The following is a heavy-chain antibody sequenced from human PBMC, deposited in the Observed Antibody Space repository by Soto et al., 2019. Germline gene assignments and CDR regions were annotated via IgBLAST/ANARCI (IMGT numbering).Heavy chain of an antibody. CDR3: ARDSDSSSFNWFDP. CDR1: GGSISSYY. J-gene: IGHJ5*02. CDR2: IYYSGST. V-gene: IGHV4-59*01. Sequence: PSETLSLTCTVSGGSISSYYWSWIRQPPGKGLEWIGYIYYSGSTNYNPSLKSRVTISVDTSKNQFSLKLSSVTAADTAVYYCARDSDSSSFNWFDPWGQGTRVTVSS. D-gene: IGHD6-13*01.